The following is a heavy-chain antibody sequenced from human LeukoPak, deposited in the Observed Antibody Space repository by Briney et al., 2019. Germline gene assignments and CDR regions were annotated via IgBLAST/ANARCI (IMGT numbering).Heavy chain of an antibody. CDR1: GFTFSSYA. J-gene: IGHJ6*02. CDR2: IGAGGTFT. CDR3: ARDGCSSTSCYSDYYYGMDV. D-gene: IGHD2-2*01. Sequence: GGSLRLSCTASGFTFSSYAMNWVRQAPGKGLEWVSGIGAGGTFTYYADSVKGRFTIFRDNSRNTLYLQMNSLRADDTAVYYCARDGCSSTSCYSDYYYGMDVWGQGTTVTVSS. V-gene: IGHV3-23*01.